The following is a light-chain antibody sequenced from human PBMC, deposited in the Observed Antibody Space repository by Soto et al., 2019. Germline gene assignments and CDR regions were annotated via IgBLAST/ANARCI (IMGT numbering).Light chain of an antibody. Sequence: DIQLTQSPSFLSASVGDRVTITCRASQGISSYLAWYQQKPGKAPKLLIYAASTLQSGVPSRFSGSGSGTEFTLTISSLQHEDSATYYCQQVNSYPFTFGPGTKVDIK. J-gene: IGKJ3*01. V-gene: IGKV1-9*01. CDR2: AAS. CDR3: QQVNSYPFT. CDR1: QGISSY.